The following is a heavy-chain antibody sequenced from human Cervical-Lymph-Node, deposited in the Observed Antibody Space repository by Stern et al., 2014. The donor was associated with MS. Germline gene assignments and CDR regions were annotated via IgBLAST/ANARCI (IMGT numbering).Heavy chain of an antibody. D-gene: IGHD2/OR15-2a*01. V-gene: IGHV3-30*01. CDR2: ISYDGSDK. Sequence: VQLLESGGGVVQPGRSLRLSCAASGFTLSSYALHWVRQAPGKGLAWVAGISYDGSDKYYANSVKGRFTISRDNSKNTLDLQMNSLRPEDTAVYYCARVWTTFSVHYYYGMDVWGQGTTVTVSS. CDR1: GFTLSSYA. CDR3: ARVWTTFSVHYYYGMDV. J-gene: IGHJ6*02.